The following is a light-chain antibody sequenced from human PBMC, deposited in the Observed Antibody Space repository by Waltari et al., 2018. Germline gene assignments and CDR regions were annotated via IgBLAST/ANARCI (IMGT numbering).Light chain of an antibody. CDR2: DVN. CDR3: SSYTTGSTRYV. V-gene: IGLV2-14*03. CDR1: SSDIGAYNF. J-gene: IGLJ1*01. Sequence: QSALTQPASVSGSPGQSITISCTGTSSDIGAYNFVSWYQKHPGKAPKVMIYDVNNRPSGVSIRFSGSKSGNTASLTISGRQAEDEADYYCSSYTTGSTRYVFGSGTKVTVL.